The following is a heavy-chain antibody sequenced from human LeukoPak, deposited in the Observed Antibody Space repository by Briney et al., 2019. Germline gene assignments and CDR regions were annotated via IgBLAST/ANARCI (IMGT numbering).Heavy chain of an antibody. J-gene: IGHJ6*02. CDR2: IWYDGSNK. CDR3: AKAYVDSSFYGMDV. D-gene: IGHD6-19*01. V-gene: IGHV3-33*06. CDR1: GFTFSSYG. Sequence: PGGSLRLSCAASGFTFSSYGMHWVRQAPGKGLEWVAVIWYDGSNKYYADSVKDRFIISRDNSQNTLSLQMNNLRVDDTAIYYCAKAYVDSSFYGMDVWGQGTTVIVSS.